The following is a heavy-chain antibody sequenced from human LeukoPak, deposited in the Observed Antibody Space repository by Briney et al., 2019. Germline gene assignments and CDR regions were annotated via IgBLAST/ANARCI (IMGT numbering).Heavy chain of an antibody. Sequence: SETLSLTCAVSGGSISSRNWWSWVRQPPGKGLEWIGEIYHSGSTNYNPSLKSRVTISVDKSKNQFSLKLSSVTAADTAVYYCARVAPLDYYDSSGYYSVRNDAFDIWGQGTMVTVSS. CDR3: ARVAPLDYYDSSGYYSVRNDAFDI. D-gene: IGHD3-22*01. V-gene: IGHV4-4*02. CDR2: IYHSGST. J-gene: IGHJ3*02. CDR1: GGSISSRNW.